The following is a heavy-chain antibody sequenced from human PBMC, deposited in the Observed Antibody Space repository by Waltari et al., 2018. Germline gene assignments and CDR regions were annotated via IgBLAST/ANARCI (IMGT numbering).Heavy chain of an antibody. V-gene: IGHV4-4*07. CDR1: GGSISSYY. J-gene: IGHJ4*02. Sequence: QVQLQESGPGLVKPSETLSLTCTVSGGSISSYYWSWLRQPAGKGLEWIGRIYTSGSTNYNPSLKSRVTISVDKSKNQFSLKLSSVTAADTAVYYCARDGYCSSTSCLAFDYWGQGTLVTVSS. CDR2: IYTSGST. CDR3: ARDGYCSSTSCLAFDY. D-gene: IGHD2-2*03.